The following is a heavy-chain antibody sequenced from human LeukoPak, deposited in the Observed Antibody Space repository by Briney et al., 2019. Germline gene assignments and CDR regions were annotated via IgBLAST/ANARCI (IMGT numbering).Heavy chain of an antibody. CDR3: ARDRQLWSHDAFDI. D-gene: IGHD5-18*01. V-gene: IGHV4-39*07. Sequence: SETLSLTCTVSGGSISSSSYYWGWIRQPPGKGLEWIGSIYYSGSTYYNPSLKSRVTISVDTSKNQVSLKLSSVTAADTAVYYCARDRQLWSHDAFDIWGQGTMVTVSS. J-gene: IGHJ3*02. CDR1: GGSISSSSYY. CDR2: IYYSGST.